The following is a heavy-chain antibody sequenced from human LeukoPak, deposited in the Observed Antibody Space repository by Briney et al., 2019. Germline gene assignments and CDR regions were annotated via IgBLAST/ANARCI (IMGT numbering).Heavy chain of an antibody. CDR1: GGSISSYY. V-gene: IGHV4-59*01. CDR3: ARHPYSSGWYPTDY. CDR2: IYYSGST. J-gene: IGHJ4*02. Sequence: SETLSLTCTVSGGSISSYYWSWIRQPPGKGLEWIGYIYYSGSTNYNPSLKSRVTISVDTSKNQFSLKLSSVTAADTAVYYCARHPYSSGWYPTDYWGQGTLVTVSS. D-gene: IGHD6-19*01.